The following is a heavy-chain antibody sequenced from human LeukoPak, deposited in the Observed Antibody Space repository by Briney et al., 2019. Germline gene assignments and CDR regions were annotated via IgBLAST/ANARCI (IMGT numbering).Heavy chain of an antibody. D-gene: IGHD5-18*01. CDR3: ARDPHGYSYGSNAFDI. CDR1: GYTFTSYY. CDR2: INPSGGST. V-gene: IGHV1-46*01. J-gene: IGHJ3*02. Sequence: VALVKVSCKASGYTFTSYYMHWVRQAPGQGLEWMGIINPSGGSTSYAQKFQGRVTMTRDMSTSTVYMELGSLRSEDTAVYYCARDPHGYSYGSNAFDIWGQGTMVTVSS.